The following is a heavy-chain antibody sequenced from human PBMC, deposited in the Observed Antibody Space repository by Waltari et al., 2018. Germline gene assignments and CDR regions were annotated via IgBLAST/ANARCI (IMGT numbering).Heavy chain of an antibody. CDR1: GFTFSRYW. J-gene: IGHJ6*02. V-gene: IGHV3-7*01. D-gene: IGHD2-2*01. Sequence: EVQLVESGGGLVQPGGSLRLSCAASGFTFSRYWMSWVRQAPGKGLEWVANIKQDGSEKYYVDSVKGRFTISRDNAKNSLYLQMNSLRAEDTAVYYCAREDIVVVPAARGVYYYYYGMDVWGQGTTVTVSS. CDR3: AREDIVVVPAARGVYYYYYGMDV. CDR2: IKQDGSEK.